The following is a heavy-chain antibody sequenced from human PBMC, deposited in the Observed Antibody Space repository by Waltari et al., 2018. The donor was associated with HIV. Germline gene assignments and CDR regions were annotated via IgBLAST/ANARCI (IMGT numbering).Heavy chain of an antibody. CDR2: ISSSGSFI. Sequence: EVQLVGSGGGLVQPGGSLRLSCAASGFTFSSYEMNWVRQAPGKGLEWVSYISSSGSFIYYADSVKGRFTISRDNAKNSLYLQMNSLRAEDTAVYYCARLPVAGTGGFDYWGQGTLVTVSS. D-gene: IGHD6-19*01. CDR1: GFTFSSYE. V-gene: IGHV3-48*03. CDR3: ARLPVAGTGGFDY. J-gene: IGHJ4*02.